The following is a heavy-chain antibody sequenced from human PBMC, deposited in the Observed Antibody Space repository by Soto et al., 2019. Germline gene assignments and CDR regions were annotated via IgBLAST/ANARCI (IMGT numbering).Heavy chain of an antibody. CDR1: GGSISSGGYS. V-gene: IGHV4-30-2*01. J-gene: IGHJ6*02. CDR3: ARVPGP. CDR2: IYHGGST. Sequence: SETLSLTCAVSGGSISSGGYSWSWIRQPPGKGLEWIGYIYHGGSTYYNPSLKSRVTISVDRSKNQFSLKLSSVTAADTAVYYCARVPGPWGQGTTVTVSS.